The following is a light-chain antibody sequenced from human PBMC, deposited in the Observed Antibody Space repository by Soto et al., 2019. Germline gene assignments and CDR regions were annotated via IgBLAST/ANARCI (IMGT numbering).Light chain of an antibody. CDR2: AAS. V-gene: IGKV1-39*01. J-gene: IGKJ3*01. CDR3: RQYNMWPRT. CDR1: QSISSY. Sequence: DILMTQSPSSVSASLVDRVTITCRASQSISSYLNWYQQKPGKAPKLLIYAASSLQSGVPSRFSGSGSGTEFTLAISSLQSEDFALYYCRQYNMWPRTFGPGTKVDIK.